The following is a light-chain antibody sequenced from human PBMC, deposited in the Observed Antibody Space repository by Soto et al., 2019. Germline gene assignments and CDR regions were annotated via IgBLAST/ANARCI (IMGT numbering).Light chain of an antibody. Sequence: DIQMTQSPSSLSASILDSVTITCRASQTIIGYLNWYQQKPGKAPRLLINAASNLQSGVPSRFRGSGSETDFTLTITSLQPEDFATYYCQQYNSYSRTFGQGTKVDI. J-gene: IGKJ1*01. CDR2: AAS. CDR3: QQYNSYSRT. V-gene: IGKV1-39*01. CDR1: QTIIGY.